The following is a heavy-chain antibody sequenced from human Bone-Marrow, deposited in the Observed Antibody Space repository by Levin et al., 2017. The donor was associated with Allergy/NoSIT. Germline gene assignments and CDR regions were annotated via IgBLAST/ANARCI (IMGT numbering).Heavy chain of an antibody. D-gene: IGHD4-17*01. J-gene: IGHJ4*02. V-gene: IGHV3-9*01. CDR2: ISWNRGII. CDR3: AKGNYGDPGGGYFDY. Sequence: RAGGSLRLSCAASGFMFNDYAMHWVRQAPGGGLEWVSGISWNRGIIDYADSVKGRFTISRDNAKNSLYLQMNSLREEDTAFYYCAKGNYGDPGGGYFDYWGRGTLVTVSS. CDR1: GFMFNDYA.